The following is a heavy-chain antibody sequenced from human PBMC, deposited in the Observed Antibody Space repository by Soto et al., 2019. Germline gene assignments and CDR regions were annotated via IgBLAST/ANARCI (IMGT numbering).Heavy chain of an antibody. CDR1: GVSFSPYF. D-gene: IGHD6-19*01. V-gene: IGHV4-34*01. J-gene: IGHJ2*01. CDR3: ARLASGWQYYYFDF. CDR2: INHSGST. Sequence: PSETLSLTCAVYGVSFSPYFWSWIRQPPGKGLEWIGEINHSGSTNYNPSLTRRATLSVDTSKNQVSLKLTSVTAADTAVYYCARLASGWQYYYFDFWGRGTPVTVSS.